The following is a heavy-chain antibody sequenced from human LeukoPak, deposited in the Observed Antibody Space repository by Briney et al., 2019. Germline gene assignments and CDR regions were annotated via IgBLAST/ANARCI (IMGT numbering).Heavy chain of an antibody. CDR3: AKDLPGTPYYSYGMDV. CDR1: GFTFSSYA. CDR2: ISGSGGST. J-gene: IGHJ6*04. V-gene: IGHV3-23*01. Sequence: GGSLRLSCAASGFTFSSYAMSWVRQAPGKGLEWVSAISGSGGSTYYADSVKGRFTISRDNSKNTLYLQMNSLRAEDTAVYYCAKDLPGTPYYSYGMDVWAKGTRAPVPS.